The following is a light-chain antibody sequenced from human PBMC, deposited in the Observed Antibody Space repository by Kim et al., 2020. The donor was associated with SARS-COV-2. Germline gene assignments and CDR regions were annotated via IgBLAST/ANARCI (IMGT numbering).Light chain of an antibody. Sequence: EIVMTQSPATLSVSPGERATLSCRASQSVSAKLAWYQQKPGQAPRLLISAASTRATGIPARFSGDGSGTEFTLTISRLEPEDFAVYYCQQYGSSPITFGQGTRLEIK. J-gene: IGKJ5*01. CDR2: AAS. CDR1: QSVSAK. V-gene: IGKV3D-15*02. CDR3: QQYGSSPIT.